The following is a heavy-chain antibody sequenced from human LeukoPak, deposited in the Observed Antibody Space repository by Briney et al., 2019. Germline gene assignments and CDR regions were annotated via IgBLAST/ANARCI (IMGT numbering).Heavy chain of an antibody. J-gene: IGHJ4*02. D-gene: IGHD3-22*01. CDR2: ISLTGRT. CDR1: GGSITTTNY. CDR3: ARAPRYYYDRRSDY. V-gene: IGHV4-4*02. Sequence: SGTLSLTCGVSGGSITTTNYWSWVRQPPGGGLEWIGEISLTGRTHYNPSLKSRVHISIDESKNHLYLNLASVTAADTAVYYCARAPRYYYDRRSDYWGQGTLVTVSS.